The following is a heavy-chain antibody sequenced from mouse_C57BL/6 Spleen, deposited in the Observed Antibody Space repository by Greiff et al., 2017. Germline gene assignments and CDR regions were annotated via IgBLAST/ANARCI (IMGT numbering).Heavy chain of an antibody. CDR3: ATYFYAMDY. J-gene: IGHJ4*01. D-gene: IGHD2-10*01. CDR2: IYPSDSET. V-gene: IGHV1-61*01. CDR1: GYTFTSYW. Sequence: QVQLQQPGAELVRPGSSVKLSCKASGYTFTSYWMDWVKQRPGQGLEWIGNIYPSDSETHYNQKFKDKATLTVDKSSSTAYMQLSSLTSEDSAVYYCATYFYAMDYWGQGTSVTVSS.